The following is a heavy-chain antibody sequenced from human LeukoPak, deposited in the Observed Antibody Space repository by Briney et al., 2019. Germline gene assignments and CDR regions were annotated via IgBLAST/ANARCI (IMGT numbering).Heavy chain of an antibody. D-gene: IGHD6-13*01. CDR3: ARERQQLVGPVDY. CDR2: IIPIFGTA. J-gene: IGHJ4*02. Sequence: SVKVSCKASGGTFSSYAISWVRQAPGQGLEWMGGIIPIFGTANYAQKFHGRVTITADESTSTAYMELSSLRSEDTAVYYCARERQQLVGPVDYWGQGTLVTVSS. CDR1: GGTFSSYA. V-gene: IGHV1-69*01.